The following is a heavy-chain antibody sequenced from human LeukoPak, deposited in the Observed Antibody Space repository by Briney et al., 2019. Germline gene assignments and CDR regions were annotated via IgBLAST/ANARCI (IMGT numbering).Heavy chain of an antibody. J-gene: IGHJ4*02. V-gene: IGHV4-59*08. Sequence: SETLSLTCTVAGGSISTYYWSWIRQPPGKGLEGIGYIYYSGSTKYNPSLESRVTISLDMSKNQFSLRPSSVTAADTAVYYCARRLAVTGRYYFDYWGQGTLVTVSS. CDR2: IYYSGST. CDR3: ARRLAVTGRYYFDY. D-gene: IGHD6-19*01. CDR1: GGSISTYY.